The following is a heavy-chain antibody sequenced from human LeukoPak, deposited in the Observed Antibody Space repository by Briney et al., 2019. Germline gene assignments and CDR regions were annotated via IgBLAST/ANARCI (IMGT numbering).Heavy chain of an antibody. CDR3: ARAPSSGCYFDY. V-gene: IGHV1-69*04. D-gene: IGHD1-26*01. CDR1: GGTFSSYA. Sequence: VALVKVSCKASGGTFSSYAISWVRQAPGQGLEWMGRIIPIFGIANYAQKFQGRVTITADKSTSTAYMELSSLRSEDTAVYYCARAPSSGCYFDYWGQGTLVTVSS. CDR2: IIPIFGIA. J-gene: IGHJ4*02.